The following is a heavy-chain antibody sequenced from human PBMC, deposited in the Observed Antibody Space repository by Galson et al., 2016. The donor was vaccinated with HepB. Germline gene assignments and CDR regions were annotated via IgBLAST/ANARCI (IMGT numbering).Heavy chain of an antibody. D-gene: IGHD5-18*01. CDR2: LYSGGST. J-gene: IGHJ4*02. V-gene: IGHV3-53*01. CDR1: GFTVNSNY. Sequence: SLRLSCAASGFTVNSNYMNWVRQAPGKGLEWVSVLYSGGSTNYADSVKGRFTISRDNSRNTLYLQMNSLRAADTAVYFCGRDASRGFSSGYGGGIDSWGQGTLVTVSS. CDR3: GRDASRGFSSGYGGGIDS.